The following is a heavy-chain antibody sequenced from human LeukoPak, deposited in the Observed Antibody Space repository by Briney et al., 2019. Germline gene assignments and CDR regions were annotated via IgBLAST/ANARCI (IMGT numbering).Heavy chain of an antibody. V-gene: IGHV4-39*07. Sequence: PSETLSLTCTVSGVSISSSNSYWVWIRQSPGEGLQWIGSIYHSGSTSYNPSLKSRVTISVDTSKNQFSLKLSSVTAADTAVYYCARETSQKGAHYMDVWGKGTTVTISS. CDR1: GVSISSSNSY. D-gene: IGHD3-16*01. CDR2: IYHSGST. CDR3: ARETSQKGAHYMDV. J-gene: IGHJ6*03.